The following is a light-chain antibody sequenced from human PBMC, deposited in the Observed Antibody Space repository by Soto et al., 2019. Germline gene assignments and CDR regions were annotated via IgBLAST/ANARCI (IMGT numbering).Light chain of an antibody. CDR1: QSITTY. CDR3: QQFHNYPPIT. CDR2: DAS. V-gene: IGKV1D-13*01. Sequence: IQMTQSPSSLSASVGSRLTITCRASQSITTYLNWYRQKPGKAPKAVXYDASSLESGVPSRFSGSGSGTDFTLTISSLQPEDFATYYCQQFHNYPPITFGQGTRLEIK. J-gene: IGKJ5*01.